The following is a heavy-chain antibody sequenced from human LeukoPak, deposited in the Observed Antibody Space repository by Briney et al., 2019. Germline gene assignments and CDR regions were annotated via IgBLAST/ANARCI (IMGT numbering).Heavy chain of an antibody. Sequence: SETLSLTCTVSGGSISSTSYYWGWIRQPPGKGLEWIGNIYYSGSTYYNPSLKSRVTMSVDTSKNQFSLKLSSVTAADTAVYYCAGSGYNPYYFDYWGQGTLVTVSS. CDR3: AGSGYNPYYFDY. D-gene: IGHD3-22*01. J-gene: IGHJ4*02. CDR1: GGSISSTSYY. V-gene: IGHV4-39*07. CDR2: IYYSGST.